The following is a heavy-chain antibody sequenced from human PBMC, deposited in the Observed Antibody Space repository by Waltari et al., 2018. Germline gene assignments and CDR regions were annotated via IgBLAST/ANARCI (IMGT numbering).Heavy chain of an antibody. J-gene: IGHJ6*02. V-gene: IGHV1-8*02. CDR3: ARLGIVVVTDYYYYGMDV. D-gene: IGHD2-21*02. CDR2: MNPNSGNT. Sequence: QVQLVQSGAEVKKPGSSVKVSCKASGGTFSSYTISWVRQAPGQGLEWMGRMNPNSGNTGYAQKFQGRVTMTRNTSISTAYMELSSLRSEDTAVYYCARLGIVVVTDYYYYGMDVWGQGTTVTVSS. CDR1: GGTFSSYT.